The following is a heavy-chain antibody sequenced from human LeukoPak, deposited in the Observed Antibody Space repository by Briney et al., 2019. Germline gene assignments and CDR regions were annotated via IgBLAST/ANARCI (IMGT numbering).Heavy chain of an antibody. V-gene: IGHV6-1*01. D-gene: IGHD5-18*01. CDR1: GDSVSSNSAA. CDR2: TYYRSKWYN. J-gene: IGHJ3*02. Sequence: QTLSLTCAISGDSVSSNSAAWNWIRQSPSRGLEWLGRTYYRSKWYNDYAVSVKSRITINPDASKNQFSLQLNSVTPEDTAVYYCARERIQLWEIHDAFDIWGQGTMVTVSS. CDR3: ARERIQLWEIHDAFDI.